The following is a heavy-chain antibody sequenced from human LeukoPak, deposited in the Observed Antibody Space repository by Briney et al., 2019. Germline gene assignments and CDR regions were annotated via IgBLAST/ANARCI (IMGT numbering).Heavy chain of an antibody. Sequence: GRSLRLSCTASGFTFDDYAMHWVRQAPGKGLEWVSGISWNSGSIGYADSVKGRFTISRDNAKNSLYLQMNSLRGEDMALYYCAKDEFVASDFTGAFDIWGQGTMVTVSS. J-gene: IGHJ3*02. CDR2: ISWNSGSI. CDR1: GFTFDDYA. CDR3: AKDEFVASDFTGAFDI. D-gene: IGHD2-8*02. V-gene: IGHV3-9*03.